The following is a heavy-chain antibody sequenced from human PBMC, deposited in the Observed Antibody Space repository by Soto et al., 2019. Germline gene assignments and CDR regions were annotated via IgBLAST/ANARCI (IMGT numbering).Heavy chain of an antibody. Sequence: QVQLVESGGGVVQPGRSLRLSCAASGFTFSSYAMHWVRQAPGKGLEWVAVISYDGSNKYYADSVKGRFTISRDNSKNTLYLQMNSLRAEDKAVYYCARDGLDDQLRSLYYYYGMDVWGQGTTVTVSS. CDR3: ARDGLDDQLRSLYYYYGMDV. CDR2: ISYDGSNK. D-gene: IGHD2-2*01. V-gene: IGHV3-30-3*01. J-gene: IGHJ6*02. CDR1: GFTFSSYA.